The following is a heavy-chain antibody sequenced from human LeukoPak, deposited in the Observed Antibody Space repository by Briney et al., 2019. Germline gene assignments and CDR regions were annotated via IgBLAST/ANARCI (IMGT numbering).Heavy chain of an antibody. J-gene: IGHJ4*02. CDR3: ARDQYSITIFGVVISLPDY. CDR1: GFTFSDYY. Sequence: AGGSLRLSCAASGFTFSDYYMSWIRQAPGKGLEWVSYISSSGSTIHYADSVKGRFTISRDNAKNSLYLQMNSLRAEDTAVYYCARDQYSITIFGVVISLPDYWGQGTLVTVSS. CDR2: ISSSGSTI. D-gene: IGHD3-3*01. V-gene: IGHV3-11*04.